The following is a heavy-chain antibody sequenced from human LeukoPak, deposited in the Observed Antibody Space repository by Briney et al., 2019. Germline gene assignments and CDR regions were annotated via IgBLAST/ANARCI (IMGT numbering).Heavy chain of an antibody. Sequence: SETLSLTCTVSGGSMTNYYGSWIRQPPGKGLEWIAYIYYTGSTYYNPSLKSRVTMSVDTSKNQFSLRLSSVTAADTAVYYCARHISGAATLDWGQRTLVTVSS. D-gene: IGHD3-3*02. CDR3: ARHISGAATLD. CDR1: GGSMTNYY. CDR2: IYYTGST. V-gene: IGHV4-59*08. J-gene: IGHJ4*02.